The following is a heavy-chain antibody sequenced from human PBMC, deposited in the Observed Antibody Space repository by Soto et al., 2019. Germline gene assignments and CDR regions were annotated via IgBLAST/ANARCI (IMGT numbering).Heavy chain of an antibody. CDR1: GGSFSGYY. D-gene: IGHD1-26*01. V-gene: IGHV4-34*01. J-gene: IGHJ4*02. Sequence: ETLSLTCAVYGGSFSGYYWSWIRQPPGKGLEWIGEINHSGSTNYNPSLKSRVTISVDTSKNQFSLKLSSVTAADTAVYYCARYSGNYPRYWGQGTLVTVSS. CDR2: INHSGST. CDR3: ARYSGNYPRY.